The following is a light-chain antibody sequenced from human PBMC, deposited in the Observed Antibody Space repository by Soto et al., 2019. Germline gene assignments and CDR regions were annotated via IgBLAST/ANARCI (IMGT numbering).Light chain of an antibody. J-gene: IGLJ2*01. V-gene: IGLV1-40*01. CDR3: QSYDSSLSAVV. CDR1: SSNIGAGYD. CDR2: GST. Sequence: QLVLTQPPSVSGAPGQRVTISCTGSSSNIGAGYDVHWYQQFPGTAPKLLLYGSTNRPSGVPDRFSGSKSGTSASLAIAGIQTEDEADYYCQSYDSSLSAVVFGGGTQLTVL.